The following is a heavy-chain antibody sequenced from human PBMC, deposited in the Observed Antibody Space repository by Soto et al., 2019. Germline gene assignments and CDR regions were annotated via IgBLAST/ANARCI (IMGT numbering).Heavy chain of an antibody. D-gene: IGHD3-10*01. J-gene: IGHJ6*02. V-gene: IGHV5-10-1*01. Sequence: GQALTISCKGCGCEYTGYFVSCVHQMPGKGLEWMGRIDPSDSYTNYSPSFQGHVTISADKSISTAYLQWSSLKASDTAMYYCASLDYGSGSYYYYGMDGWGQGTTVPVSS. CDR2: IDPSDSYT. CDR1: GCEYTGYF. CDR3: ASLDYGSGSYYYYGMDG.